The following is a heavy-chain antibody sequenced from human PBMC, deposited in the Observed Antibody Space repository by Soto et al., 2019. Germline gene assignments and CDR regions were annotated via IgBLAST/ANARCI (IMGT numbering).Heavy chain of an antibody. J-gene: IGHJ3*02. V-gene: IGHV3-23*01. Sequence: PGGSLRLSCAASGFTFSSYAMSWVRQAPGKGLEWVSAISGSGGSTYYADSVKGRFTISRDNSKNTLYLQMNSLRAEDTAVYYCAKKKGYDFWSGAKTFDIWGQGTMVTVS. CDR1: GFTFSSYA. D-gene: IGHD3-3*01. CDR2: ISGSGGST. CDR3: AKKKGYDFWSGAKTFDI.